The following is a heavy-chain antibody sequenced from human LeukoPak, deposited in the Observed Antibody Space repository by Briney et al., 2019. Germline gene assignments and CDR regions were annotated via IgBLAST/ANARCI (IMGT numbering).Heavy chain of an antibody. J-gene: IGHJ4*02. D-gene: IGHD1-1*01. CDR1: GYTFTYRY. CDR2: ITPFNGNT. V-gene: IGHV1-45*02. CDR3: ARSSTGTSGFDY. Sequence: ASVKVSCKASGYTFTYRYLHWVRQAPGQALEWMRWITPFNGNTNYAQKFQDRVTITRDRSMSTAYMELSSLRSEDTAMYYCARSSTGTSGFDYWGQGTLVTVSS.